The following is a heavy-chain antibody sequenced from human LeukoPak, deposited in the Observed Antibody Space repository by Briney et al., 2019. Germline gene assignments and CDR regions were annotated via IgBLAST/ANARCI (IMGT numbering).Heavy chain of an antibody. CDR1: GYTFTNYD. J-gene: IGHJ4*02. CDR3: ARGPAYCGGDCYSYYFDY. CDR2: MNPNSGNT. V-gene: IGHV1-8*03. Sequence: GASVKVSCKASGYTFTNYDINWVRQATGQGLEWMGWMNPNSGNTGYAQKFQGRVTITRNTSISTAYMELSSLRSEDTAVYYCARGPAYCGGDCYSYYFDYWGQGTLVTVSS. D-gene: IGHD2-21*02.